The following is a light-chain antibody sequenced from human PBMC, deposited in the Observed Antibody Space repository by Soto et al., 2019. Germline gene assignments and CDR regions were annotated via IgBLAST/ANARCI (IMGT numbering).Light chain of an antibody. J-gene: IGKJ5*01. V-gene: IGKV3-15*01. CDR1: QSVSSN. Sequence: IMVTQSQATLPQSPSQRPTLXCRASQSVSSNLAWYQQKPGQAPRLLIYGASSRDTGIPARFSGGGSGTAFTLTISSLEPEDFAVYYCQQCSTWPLTFGQGSRLEI. CDR2: GAS. CDR3: QQCSTWPLT.